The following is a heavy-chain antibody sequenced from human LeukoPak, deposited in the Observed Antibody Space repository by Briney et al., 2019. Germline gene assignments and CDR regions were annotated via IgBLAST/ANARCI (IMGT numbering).Heavy chain of an antibody. CDR1: GYTFTVYY. J-gene: IGHJ4*02. V-gene: IGHV1-2*06. Sequence: ASVTVSCKASGYTFTVYYMHWVRQAPGQGLEWMGRINPNSGGTNYAQKFQGRVTMTRDTSISTAYMELSRLRSDDTAVYYCARYITVGATYQHFDSWGQGTLVTVSS. CDR2: INPNSGGT. CDR3: ARYITVGATYQHFDS. D-gene: IGHD1-26*01.